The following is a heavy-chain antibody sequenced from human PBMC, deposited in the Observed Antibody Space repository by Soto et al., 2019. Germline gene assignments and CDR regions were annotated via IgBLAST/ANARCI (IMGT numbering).Heavy chain of an antibody. CDR2: IIPIFGTA. CDR1: GGTFSSYA. V-gene: IGHV1-69*01. D-gene: IGHD3-22*01. CDR3: AGGGYDSSGSFDY. J-gene: IGHJ4*02. Sequence: QVQLVQSGAEVKKPGSSVKVSCKASGGTFSSYAISWVRQAPGQGLEWMGGIIPIFGTANYAQKFQGRVTITADESKGTAYMELSILRSEDTAVYYCAGGGYDSSGSFDYWGQGTLVTVSS.